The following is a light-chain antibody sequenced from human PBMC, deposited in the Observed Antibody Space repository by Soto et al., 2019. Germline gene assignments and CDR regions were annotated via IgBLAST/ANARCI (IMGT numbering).Light chain of an antibody. J-gene: IGKJ4*01. CDR2: GAS. Sequence: EVVMTQSPATLSVSPGERVTLSCKASQSVSSSLDWYQQNPGQAPRLLIYGASTRAAGLPARFSGSGSGTEFPLTINGLQSEDFAVYYCQQYNAWPLTFGGGTKVEIK. V-gene: IGKV3-15*01. CDR3: QQYNAWPLT. CDR1: QSVSSS.